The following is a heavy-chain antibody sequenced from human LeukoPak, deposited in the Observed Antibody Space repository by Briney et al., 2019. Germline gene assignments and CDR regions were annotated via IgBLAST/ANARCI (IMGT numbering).Heavy chain of an antibody. V-gene: IGHV3-49*04. CDR3: SRARTGTWLDP. CDR1: GFTFADFA. Sequence: GRSLRLSCTASGFTFADFAMAWVRQAPGKGLEWVGFIRSKDYGGTTEYAASVKGRITISRDDSKNIAYLQMNSLKTEDTAVYYCSRARTGTWLDPWGQETLVTVSS. CDR2: IRSKDYGGTT. D-gene: IGHD6-6*01. J-gene: IGHJ5*02.